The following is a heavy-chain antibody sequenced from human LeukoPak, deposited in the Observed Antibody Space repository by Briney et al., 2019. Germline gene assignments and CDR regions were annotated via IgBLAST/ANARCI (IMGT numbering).Heavy chain of an antibody. CDR3: ARDGSDSNYNYYYYYMDV. V-gene: IGHV1-69*01. Sequence: PGSSVKVSCKASGGTFSSYAISWVRQAPGQGLEWMGGIIPIFGTANYAQKFQGRVTITADESTSTAYMELSSLRSEDTAVYYCARDGSDSNYNYYYYYMDVWGKGTTVTVSS. D-gene: IGHD4-11*01. CDR2: IIPIFGTA. CDR1: GGTFSSYA. J-gene: IGHJ6*03.